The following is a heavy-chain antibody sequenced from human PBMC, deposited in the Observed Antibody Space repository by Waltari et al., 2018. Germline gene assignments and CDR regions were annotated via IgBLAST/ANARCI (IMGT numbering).Heavy chain of an antibody. Sequence: SLTCTVSGGSISSYYWSWIRQPAGKGLEWIGRIYTSGSTNYNPSLKSRVTMSVDTSKNQFSLKLSSVTAADTAVYYCARAPRSFGVVTYNWFDPWGQGTLVTVSS. J-gene: IGHJ5*02. CDR2: IYTSGST. CDR3: ARAPRSFGVVTYNWFDP. CDR1: GGSISSYY. V-gene: IGHV4-4*07. D-gene: IGHD3-3*01.